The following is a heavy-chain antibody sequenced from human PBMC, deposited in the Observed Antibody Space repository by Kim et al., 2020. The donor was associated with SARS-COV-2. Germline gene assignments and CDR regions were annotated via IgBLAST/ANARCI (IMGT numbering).Heavy chain of an antibody. CDR3: ARLDYDSSGYYFDY. CDR1: GGSISSSSYY. V-gene: IGHV4-39*01. D-gene: IGHD3-22*01. CDR2: IYYSGST. J-gene: IGHJ4*02. Sequence: SETLSLTCTVSGGSISSSSYYWGWIRQPPGKGLEWIGSIYYSGSTYYNPSLKSRVTISVDTSKNQFSLKLSSVTAADTAVYYCARLDYDSSGYYFDYWGQGTLGTVSS.